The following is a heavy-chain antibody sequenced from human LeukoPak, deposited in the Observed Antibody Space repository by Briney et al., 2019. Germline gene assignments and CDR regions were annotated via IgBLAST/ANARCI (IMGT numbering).Heavy chain of an antibody. Sequence: PSETLSLTCTVSGGSITPYYWSWIRQPPGKELEWNAFIFYSGSAHYNPSLTSRVSISVDTSKNQFSLSLTSVTAADTAVYYCARHSVASPHYFDYWGQGTPVTVSS. D-gene: IGHD5/OR15-5a*01. CDR3: ARHSVASPHYFDY. J-gene: IGHJ4*02. V-gene: IGHV4-59*08. CDR1: GGSITPYY. CDR2: IFYSGSA.